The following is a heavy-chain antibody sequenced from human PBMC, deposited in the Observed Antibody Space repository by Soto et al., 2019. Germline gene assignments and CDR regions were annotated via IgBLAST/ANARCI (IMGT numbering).Heavy chain of an antibody. V-gene: IGHV1-69*13. J-gene: IGHJ6*02. CDR3: ARIPRREYLYGMDV. D-gene: IGHD3-10*01. CDR2: IIPIFGTA. Sequence: ASVKVSCKASGGTFSSYAISWVRQAPGQGLEWMGGIIPIFGTANYAQKFQGRVTITADESTSTAYMELSSLRSEDTAVYYCARIPRREYLYGMDVWGQGTTVTVSS. CDR1: GGTFSSYA.